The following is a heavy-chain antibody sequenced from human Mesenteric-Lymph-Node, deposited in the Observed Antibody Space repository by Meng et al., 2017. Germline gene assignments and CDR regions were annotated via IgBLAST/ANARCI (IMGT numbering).Heavy chain of an antibody. D-gene: IGHD6-19*01. CDR1: GGSITTFF. Sequence: SETLSLTCTVSGGSITTFFWSWIRQPPGKGLEWIGYIHYSGITNYNPSLKSRVTVSVDMSKNQFSLNLNSVTAADTAVYYCARGHLRPSAYSSGWLFDYWGQGTLVTVSS. J-gene: IGHJ4*02. CDR2: IHYSGIT. CDR3: ARGHLRPSAYSSGWLFDY. V-gene: IGHV4-59*01.